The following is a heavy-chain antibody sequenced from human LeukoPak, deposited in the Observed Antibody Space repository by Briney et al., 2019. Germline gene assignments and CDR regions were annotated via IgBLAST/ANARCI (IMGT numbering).Heavy chain of an antibody. J-gene: IGHJ4*02. CDR1: GGSISSSSYY. V-gene: IGHV4-39*07. CDR2: INHSGST. Sequence: PSETLSLTCTVSGGSISSSSYYWSWIRQPPGKGLEWIGEINHSGSTNYNPSLKSRVTISVDTSKNQFSLKLSSVTAADTAVYYCARVVLYYYDSSGYPIFDYWGQGTLVTVSS. D-gene: IGHD3-22*01. CDR3: ARVVLYYYDSSGYPIFDY.